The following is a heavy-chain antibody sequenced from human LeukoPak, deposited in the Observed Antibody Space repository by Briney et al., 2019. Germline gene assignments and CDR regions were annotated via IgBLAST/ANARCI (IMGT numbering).Heavy chain of an antibody. J-gene: IGHJ4*02. V-gene: IGHV1-8*01. Sequence: ASVKVSCKSSVYSFTNYDIHWVRQATGQGLEWLGWINPDDAKRGYSQKLQGRVTITRDTSLTTAYMDLSSLTSEDTAVYYCAMVRDTVALIGAYWGQGTLVSLSS. D-gene: IGHD5-18*01. CDR3: AMVRDTVALIGAY. CDR2: INPDDAKR. CDR1: VYSFTNYD.